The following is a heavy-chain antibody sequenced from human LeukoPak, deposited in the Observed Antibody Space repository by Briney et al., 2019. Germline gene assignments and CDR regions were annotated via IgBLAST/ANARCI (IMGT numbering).Heavy chain of an antibody. J-gene: IGHJ4*02. CDR2: INHSGST. Sequence: SETLSLTCAVYGGSFSGYYWSWIRQPPGKGLEWIGEINHSGSTNYNPSLKSRVTISVDTSKNQFSLKLSSVTAADTAVYYCATSFPPTYYFGYWGQGTLVTVSS. D-gene: IGHD1-26*01. V-gene: IGHV4-34*01. CDR3: ATSFPPTYYFGY. CDR1: GGSFSGYY.